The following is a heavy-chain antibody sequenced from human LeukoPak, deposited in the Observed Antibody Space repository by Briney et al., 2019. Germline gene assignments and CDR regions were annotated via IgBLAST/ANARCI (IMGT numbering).Heavy chain of an antibody. V-gene: IGHV3-7*01. J-gene: IGHJ4*02. CDR3: AKWELYSGFYYIDY. Sequence: GGSLRLSCAASGSTFSSYWMTWVRQGPGKGLEWVANVKPDGSLIYYVDSVKGRFTISRDNAKNSLYLQMNSLRAEDTAVYYCAKWELYSGFYYIDYWGQGTLATVSS. CDR1: GSTFSSYW. CDR2: VKPDGSLI. D-gene: IGHD1-26*01.